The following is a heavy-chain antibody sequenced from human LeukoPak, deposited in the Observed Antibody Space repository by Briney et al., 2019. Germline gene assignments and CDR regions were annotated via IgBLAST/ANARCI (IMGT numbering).Heavy chain of an antibody. CDR2: IYYSGST. V-gene: IGHV4-39*07. CDR3: ARDSSITSSF. CDR1: GGSISSSSYY. J-gene: IGHJ4*02. D-gene: IGHD5-12*01. Sequence: SVTLSLTCTVSGGSISSSSYYWGWIRQPPGKGLEWIGSIYYSGSTYYNPSLKSRVTISVDTSKNQFSLKLSSVTAADTAVYYCARDSSITSSFWGQGTLVTVSS.